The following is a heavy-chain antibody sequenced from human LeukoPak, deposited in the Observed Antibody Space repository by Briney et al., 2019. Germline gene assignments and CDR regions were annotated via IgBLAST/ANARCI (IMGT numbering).Heavy chain of an antibody. Sequence: NAGGSLRLSCAASGFTFSDYYMSWIRQAPGKGLEWVSYISSSGSTIFYADSVKGRFTISRDNAKNSLYLQMNSLRAEDTAVYYCARGNGQWLVLVYFDYWGQGTLVTVSS. CDR1: GFTFSDYY. J-gene: IGHJ4*02. CDR2: ISSSGSTI. D-gene: IGHD6-19*01. CDR3: ARGNGQWLVLVYFDY. V-gene: IGHV3-11*04.